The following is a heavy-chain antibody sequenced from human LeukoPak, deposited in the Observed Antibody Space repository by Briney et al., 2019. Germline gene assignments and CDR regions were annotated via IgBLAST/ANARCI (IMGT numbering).Heavy chain of an antibody. J-gene: IGHJ2*01. CDR1: GFTFSSYW. CDR3: ARERCSSTSCYPYYWYFDL. Sequence: GSLRLSCAASGFTFSSYWMSWVRQAPGKGLEWVANIKQDGSEKYYVDSVKGRFTISRDNAKNSLYLQINSLRAEDTAMYYCARERCSSTSCYPYYWYFDLWGRGTLVTVSS. D-gene: IGHD2-2*01. V-gene: IGHV3-7*01. CDR2: IKQDGSEK.